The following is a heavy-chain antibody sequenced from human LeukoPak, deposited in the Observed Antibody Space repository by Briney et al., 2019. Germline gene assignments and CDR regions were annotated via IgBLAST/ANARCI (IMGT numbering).Heavy chain of an antibody. Sequence: SETLSLTCTVSGGSISGYYWSWIRQPPGKGLEWIGYIYYSGSTNYNPSLKSRVTISVDTSKNQFSLKLSSVTAADTAVYYCARLTGYSSGWFDYWGQGTLVTVSS. CDR3: ARLTGYSSGWFDY. D-gene: IGHD6-19*01. V-gene: IGHV4-59*08. CDR1: GGSISGYY. CDR2: IYYSGST. J-gene: IGHJ4*02.